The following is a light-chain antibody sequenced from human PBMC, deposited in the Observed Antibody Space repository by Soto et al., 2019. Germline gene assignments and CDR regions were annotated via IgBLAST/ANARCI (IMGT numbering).Light chain of an antibody. Sequence: SVLTQPPSASGNPGQRLTISCSRSTSNILRNYVYWYRQLPGTAPRLLISMNDQRPSGVPDRFSGSKSGTSASLAISGLRSEDEADYYCASWDDSLSGYVFGTGTKVTVL. CDR1: TSNILRNY. V-gene: IGLV1-47*01. J-gene: IGLJ1*01. CDR2: MND. CDR3: ASWDDSLSGYV.